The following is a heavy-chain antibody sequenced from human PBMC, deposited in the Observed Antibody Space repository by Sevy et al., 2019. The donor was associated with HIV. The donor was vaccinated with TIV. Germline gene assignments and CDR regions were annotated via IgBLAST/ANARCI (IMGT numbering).Heavy chain of an antibody. CDR1: GGTFKNYI. Sequence: ASVKVSCKASGGTFKNYIFNWVRKAPGQGLEWMGGIITNSGTSNYAQRFQGRVTISADESTNTVYMAMSSLRSDDTAMYYSATLHSCGGACYFFDYWGQGTLVTVSS. D-gene: IGHD2-21*02. V-gene: IGHV1-69*13. CDR2: IITNSGTS. CDR3: ATLHSCGGACYFFDY. J-gene: IGHJ4*02.